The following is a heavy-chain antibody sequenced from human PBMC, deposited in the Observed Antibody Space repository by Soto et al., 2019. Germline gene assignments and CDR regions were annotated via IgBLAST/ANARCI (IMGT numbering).Heavy chain of an antibody. CDR3: ARGTAVTDKVNYGLDV. Sequence: ASVKVSCKASGYTFTGSGINWVRQAPGQGLEWMGWISASNGNTNYAQKCQGRVTMTTDTSTTTANMELRSLRSDDTAVYYCARGTAVTDKVNYGLDVWGQGTTVTVSS. CDR2: ISASNGNT. CDR1: GYTFTGSG. D-gene: IGHD5-18*01. J-gene: IGHJ6*02. V-gene: IGHV1-18*01.